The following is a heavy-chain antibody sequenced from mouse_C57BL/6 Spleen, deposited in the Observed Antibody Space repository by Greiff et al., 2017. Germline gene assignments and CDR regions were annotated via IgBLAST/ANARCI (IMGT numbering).Heavy chain of an antibody. V-gene: IGHV1-81*01. CDR3: ARSPPSYGSSFFDY. CDR1: GYTFTSYG. CDR2: IYPRSGNT. J-gene: IGHJ2*01. Sequence: VQLQQSGAELARPGASVKLSCKASGYTFTSYGISWVKQRTGQGLEWIGEIYPRSGNTYYNEKFKGKATFTADTSSNTAYMQLSSLTTEDSAIYYCARSPPSYGSSFFDYWGQGTTLTVSS. D-gene: IGHD1-1*01.